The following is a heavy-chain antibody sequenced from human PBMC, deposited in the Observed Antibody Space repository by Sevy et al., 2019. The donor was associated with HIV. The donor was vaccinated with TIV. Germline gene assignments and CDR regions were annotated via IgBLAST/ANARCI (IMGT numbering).Heavy chain of an antibody. D-gene: IGHD3-16*02. CDR1: GFTFSSYW. V-gene: IGHV3-74*01. J-gene: IGHJ5*02. Sequence: GGSLRLSCAASGFTFSSYWMHWVRQGPGRGLVWVSRINGDGSRTDYADSVKGRFSISRDNARNTLFLQMNSLRAEDTAVYYCARDVQVSGSRNRYTAFFDPWGQGALVNVSS. CDR3: ARDVQVSGSRNRYTAFFDP. CDR2: INGDGSRT.